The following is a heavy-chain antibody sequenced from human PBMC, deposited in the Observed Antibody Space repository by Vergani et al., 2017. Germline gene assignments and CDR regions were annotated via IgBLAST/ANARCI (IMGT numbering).Heavy chain of an antibody. V-gene: IGHV1-69*11. J-gene: IGHJ3*02. Sequence: QVQLVQSGAEVKKPGSSVKVSCKASGGTFSSYAISWVRQAPGQGLEWMGRIIPILGTANYAQKFQGRVTITADESTSTAYMELSSLRSEDTAVYYCARDRSWELLVVGAFDIWGQGTMVTVSS. CDR2: IIPILGTA. CDR1: GGTFSSYA. D-gene: IGHD1-26*01. CDR3: ARDRSWELLVVGAFDI.